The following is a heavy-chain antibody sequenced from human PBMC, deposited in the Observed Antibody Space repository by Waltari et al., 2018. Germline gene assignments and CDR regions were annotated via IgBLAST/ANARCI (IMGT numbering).Heavy chain of an antibody. J-gene: IGHJ1*01. Sequence: EEQLVESGGGVVQSGESLRLSCAASGFSFSNFAMSGVRQVPGKGLGWVASMTGSDDNTYDADAVRGRFTISRDNSKNTLYLQMDGLRAEDTAIYYCAKVPYDNFWTGYFFFDLWGQGAQVTVSS. V-gene: IGHV3-23*04. CDR2: MTGSDDNT. CDR1: GFSFSNFA. D-gene: IGHD3-3*01. CDR3: AKVPYDNFWTGYFFFDL.